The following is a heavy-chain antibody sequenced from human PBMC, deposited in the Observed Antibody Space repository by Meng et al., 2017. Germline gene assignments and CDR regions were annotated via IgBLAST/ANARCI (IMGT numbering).Heavy chain of an antibody. CDR2: INNSGSN. CDR1: VGSFSGYY. Sequence: QVQLQQWGAGLLKPSETLSLTCAVYVGSFSGYYWSWIRQPPGKGLEWVGEINNSGSNNYNPSPKSRVTISVDTSKNQFSLKLCSVTTADTAVYYCARESSGGKNWFDPWGQGPLVTVSS. CDR3: ARESSGGKNWFDP. J-gene: IGHJ5*02. D-gene: IGHD2-15*01. V-gene: IGHV4-34*01.